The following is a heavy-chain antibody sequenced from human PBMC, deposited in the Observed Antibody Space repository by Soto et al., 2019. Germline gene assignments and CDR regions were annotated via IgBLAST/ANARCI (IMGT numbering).Heavy chain of an antibody. CDR3: AKDLWFGELSPEDY. D-gene: IGHD3-10*01. J-gene: IGHJ4*02. CDR1: GFTFSSYA. Sequence: EVQLLESGGGLVQPGGSLRLSCAASGFTFSSYAKSWVRQAPGKGLEWVSTISGDGGSTYYAATVKGRFTISREDSTNTVYLQMNSLRAEDTAVYYCAKDLWFGELSPEDYWGQGTLVTVSS. V-gene: IGHV3-23*01. CDR2: ISGDGGST.